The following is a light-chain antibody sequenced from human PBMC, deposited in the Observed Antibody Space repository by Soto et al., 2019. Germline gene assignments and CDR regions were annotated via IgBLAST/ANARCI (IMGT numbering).Light chain of an antibody. V-gene: IGKV3-20*01. CDR3: QQSGRP. Sequence: IVLTQSPGTLSLSPGERATLSCRASQSVSNTYLAWFQHKRGQAPRVLIYAASSRATGIPDRFSGSGSETDFTLTISRLEPEDSAVYYCQQSGRPFGQGTKVEIK. CDR1: QSVSNTY. CDR2: AAS. J-gene: IGKJ1*01.